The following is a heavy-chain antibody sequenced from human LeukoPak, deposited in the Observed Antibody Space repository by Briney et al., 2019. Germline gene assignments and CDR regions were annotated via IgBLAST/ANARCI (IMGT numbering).Heavy chain of an antibody. CDR3: AKEFGDFWSGYQGAFNP. V-gene: IGHV3-23*01. CDR1: GFTFSNYA. J-gene: IGHJ5*02. CDR2: FGGGYSDT. Sequence: PGGSLRLFCAASGFTFSNYAFSWVRQAPGKGLEWVSGFGGGYSDTNYADSVKGRFTISRDNSRNTLYLQMNSLRAEDTAVYYCAKEFGDFWSGYQGAFNPWGQGTLVTVSS. D-gene: IGHD3-3*01.